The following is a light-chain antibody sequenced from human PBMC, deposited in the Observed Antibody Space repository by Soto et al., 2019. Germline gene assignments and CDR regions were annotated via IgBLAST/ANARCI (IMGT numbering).Light chain of an antibody. J-gene: IGKJ4*01. Sequence: DIQMTQSPSSLSASVGDRVTITCQASQGISNYLAWYQQKPGKVPKLLIYAASTLQSGVPSRFSGSGSGADFTLTISRLQPEDVATYYCQEYNNAPLTFGGGTKVEIK. CDR1: QGISNY. V-gene: IGKV1-27*01. CDR2: AAS. CDR3: QEYNNAPLT.